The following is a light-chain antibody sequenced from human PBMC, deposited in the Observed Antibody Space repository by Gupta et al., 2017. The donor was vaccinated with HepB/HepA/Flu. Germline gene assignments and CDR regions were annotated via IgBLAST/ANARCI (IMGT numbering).Light chain of an antibody. V-gene: IGLV1-44*01. CDR2: KNN. Sequence: QSVLTQPPSASGTPGQRVTISCSASSSNIGSETVNWYQHLPGTAPKLLIYKNNQRPSGVPDRFSGSKSGTSASLAISGLQSGDEADYFCAARDDSLDGYVFGTGTKVTVL. CDR1: SSNIGSET. J-gene: IGLJ1*01. CDR3: AARDDSLDGYV.